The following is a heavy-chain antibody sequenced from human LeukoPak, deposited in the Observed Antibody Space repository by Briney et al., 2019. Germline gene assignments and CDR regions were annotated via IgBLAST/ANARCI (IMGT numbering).Heavy chain of an antibody. CDR1: GFALSNAR. CDR2: IKTRNEGGTS. D-gene: IGHD2/OR15-2a*01. J-gene: IGHJ6*02. V-gene: IGHV3-15*01. CDR3: TKPDLLWIGEDV. Sequence: GGSLRLSCADSGFALSNARTSWVRQAPGKGLEWVGRIKTRNEGGTSEYAAPVKGRFTISRDDSKNTVHLQMNSLKTEDTGVYYCTKPDLLWIGEDVWGPGTTVTVSS.